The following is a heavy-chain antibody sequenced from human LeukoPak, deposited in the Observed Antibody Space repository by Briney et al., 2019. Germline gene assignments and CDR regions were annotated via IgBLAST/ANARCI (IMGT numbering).Heavy chain of an antibody. CDR3: AAGVDTAMSKPLSFGY. Sequence: PSETLSLTCTVSGGSISTYYWSWIRQPPGKGLEWIAYIDYSASTNYNPSLKSRVTISADTPKNQFSLKLSSVTAADTAVYYCAAGVDTAMSKPLSFGYWGQGTLVTVSS. V-gene: IGHV4-59*01. D-gene: IGHD5-18*01. CDR1: GGSISTYY. CDR2: IDYSAST. J-gene: IGHJ4*02.